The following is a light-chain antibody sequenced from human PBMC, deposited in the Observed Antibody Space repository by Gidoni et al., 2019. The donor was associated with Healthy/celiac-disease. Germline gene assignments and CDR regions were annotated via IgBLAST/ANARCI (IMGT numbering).Light chain of an antibody. Sequence: DIQMTQSPSSLSASVGDRVTITCRASQSISSYLNWYQQKPGKAPKLLIYAASSLQSGVPSRFSGSVSGTDFILTISSLQPEDFATYYCQQSYSTPWKFXQGTKVEIK. CDR3: QQSYSTPWK. J-gene: IGKJ1*01. CDR1: QSISSY. V-gene: IGKV1-39*01. CDR2: AAS.